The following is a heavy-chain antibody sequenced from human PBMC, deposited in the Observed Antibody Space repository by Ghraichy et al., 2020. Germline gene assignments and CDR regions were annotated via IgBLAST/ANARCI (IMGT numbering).Heavy chain of an antibody. J-gene: IGHJ4*02. CDR3: VRAPLISTKYYFDY. V-gene: IGHV3-48*02. CDR2: LSSSSSII. CDR1: GFTFSSHS. D-gene: IGHD2-8*01. Sequence: GGSLRLSCAASGFTFSSHSMNWVRQAPGKGLEWVSHLSSSSSIIYYADSVKGRFTISRDNANNSLYLQMNSLRDEDTAVYYCVRAPLISTKYYFDYWGQGTLVTGSS.